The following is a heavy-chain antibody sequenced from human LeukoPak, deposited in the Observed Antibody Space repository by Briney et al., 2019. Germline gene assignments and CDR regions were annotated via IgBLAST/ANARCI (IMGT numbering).Heavy chain of an antibody. D-gene: IGHD2-15*01. CDR3: ARERAATKRSAEYFQH. V-gene: IGHV1-46*01. J-gene: IGHJ1*01. CDR2: INPSGGST. Sequence: ASVKVSCKASGYTFTSYYMHWVRQAPGQGFEWMGIINPSGGSTSYAQKFQGRVTMTRDMSTSTVYMELSSLRSEDTAVYYCARERAATKRSAEYFQHWGQGTLVTVSS. CDR1: GYTFTSYY.